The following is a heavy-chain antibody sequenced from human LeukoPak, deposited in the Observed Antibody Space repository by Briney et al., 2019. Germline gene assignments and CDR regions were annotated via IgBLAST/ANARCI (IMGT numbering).Heavy chain of an antibody. J-gene: IGHJ3*02. CDR1: SGSITSGGKS. V-gene: IGHV4-30-4*07. CDR3: ARVTLTTTARAFDI. Sequence: SETLSLTCTVSSGSITSGGKSWSWIRQPPGKGLEWLGNIFDNENTGYNPSLRSRLTISLDTSKSQFSLKLTSVTAADTAIYYCARVTLTTTARAFDIWGQGTMVTVSS. D-gene: IGHD1-14*01. CDR2: IFDNENT.